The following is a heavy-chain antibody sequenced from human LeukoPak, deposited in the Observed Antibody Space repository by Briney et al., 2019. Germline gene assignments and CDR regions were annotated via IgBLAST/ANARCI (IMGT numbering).Heavy chain of an antibody. CDR2: ISSSSSTI. CDR3: AGEERWLPFDY. J-gene: IGHJ4*02. Sequence: GGSLRLSCAASGFTFSSYSMNWVRQAPGKGLEWVSYISSSSSTIYYADSVKGRFTISRDNAKNSLYLQMNSLRAEDTAVYYCAGEERWLPFDYWGQGTLVTVSS. CDR1: GFTFSSYS. V-gene: IGHV3-48*04. D-gene: IGHD5-24*01.